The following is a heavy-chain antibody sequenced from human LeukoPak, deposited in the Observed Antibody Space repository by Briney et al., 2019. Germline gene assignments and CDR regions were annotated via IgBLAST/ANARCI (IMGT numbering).Heavy chain of an antibody. D-gene: IGHD6-13*01. V-gene: IGHV4-34*01. CDR3: ARARRIAAAGKGAFDI. CDR1: GGSFSGYY. Sequence: SETLSLTCAVYGGSFSGYYWSWIRQPPGKGLEWIGEINHSGSTNYNPSLKSRLTISVDTSKNQFSLKLSSVTAADTAVYYCARARRIAAAGKGAFDIWGQGTMVTVSS. CDR2: INHSGST. J-gene: IGHJ3*02.